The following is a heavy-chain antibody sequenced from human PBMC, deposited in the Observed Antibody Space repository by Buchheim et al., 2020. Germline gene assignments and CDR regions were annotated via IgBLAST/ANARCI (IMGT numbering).Heavy chain of an antibody. CDR2: ISSSSSTI. D-gene: IGHD3-22*01. CDR1: GFTFSSYS. V-gene: IGHV3-48*02. Sequence: EVQLVESGGGLVQPGGSLRLSCAASGFTFSSYSMNWVRQAPGKGLEWVSYISSSSSTIYYADSVKGRFTISRDNAKNSLYLQMNSLRDEDTAVYYCARGPGYYYSSGYYYPYYYYGMDVWGQGTT. CDR3: ARGPGYYYSSGYYYPYYYYGMDV. J-gene: IGHJ6*02.